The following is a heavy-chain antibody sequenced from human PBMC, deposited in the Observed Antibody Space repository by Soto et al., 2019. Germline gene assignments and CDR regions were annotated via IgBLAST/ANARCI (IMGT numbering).Heavy chain of an antibody. V-gene: IGHV4-34*01. J-gene: IGHJ4*02. D-gene: IGHD2-8*01. CDR1: GGSFSGYY. CDR3: ARGRGSIVLMVYATYFDY. Sequence: SETLSLTCAVYGGSFSGYYWSWIRQPPGKGLERIREINHSGSTNYNPSLKSRVTISVDTSKNQFSLKLSSVTAADTAVYYCARGRGSIVLMVYATYFDYWGQGTLVTVSS. CDR2: INHSGST.